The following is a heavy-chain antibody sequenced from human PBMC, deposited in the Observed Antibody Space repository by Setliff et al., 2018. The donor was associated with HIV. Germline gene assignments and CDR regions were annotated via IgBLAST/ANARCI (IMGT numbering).Heavy chain of an antibody. CDR3: ARVVDADYLDY. V-gene: IGHV4-39*01. Sequence: PSETLSLTCTVSGGSIRSSSSYWGWIRQPPGKGLEWIGIIYYSGSTYYKPSIKSRVTISVDTSKNQFSLKLNSVTAADTAMYYCARVVDADYLDYWGQGTPVTVSS. CDR1: GGSIRSSSSY. CDR2: IYYSGST. D-gene: IGHD2-15*01. J-gene: IGHJ4*02.